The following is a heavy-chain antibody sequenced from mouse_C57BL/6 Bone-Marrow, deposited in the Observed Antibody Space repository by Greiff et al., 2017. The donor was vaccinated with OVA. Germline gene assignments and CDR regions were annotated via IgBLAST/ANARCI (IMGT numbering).Heavy chain of an antibody. CDR1: GYTFTSYW. D-gene: IGHD1-1*01. CDR3: ASSGGLGYYGSHGYFDV. J-gene: IGHJ1*03. V-gene: IGHV1-55*01. Sequence: QVQLQQPGAELVKPGASVKMSCKASGYTFTSYWITWVKQRPGQGLEWIGDIYPGSGSTNYNEKFKSKATLTVDTSSSTAYRQLSSLTTENSAVYYCASSGGLGYYGSHGYFDVWGTGTTVTVSS. CDR2: IYPGSGST.